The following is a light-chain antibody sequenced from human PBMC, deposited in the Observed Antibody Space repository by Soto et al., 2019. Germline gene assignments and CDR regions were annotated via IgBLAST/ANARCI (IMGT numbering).Light chain of an antibody. V-gene: IGLV2-14*01. CDR1: SSDVGGHNS. CDR2: NVS. J-gene: IGLJ1*01. CDR3: TSYTSSSTYV. Sequence: QSVLPQPASVSGSPGQSITISCTGTSSDVGGHNSVSWYQQHPGKAPKLMIYNVSNRPSGVSNRFSGSKSGNTASLTISGLLAEDEADYYCTSYTSSSTYVFGAGTKVTVL.